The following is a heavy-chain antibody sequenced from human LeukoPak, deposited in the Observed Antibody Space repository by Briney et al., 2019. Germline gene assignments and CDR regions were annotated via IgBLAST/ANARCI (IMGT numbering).Heavy chain of an antibody. J-gene: IGHJ4*02. V-gene: IGHV1-2*02. CDR1: GYTFTGYY. Sequence: ASVKVSCKASGYTFTGYYMHWVRQAPGQGLEWMGWINPNSGGTNYAQKFQGRVTMNRDTAISTAYMELSRLRSDDTAVYYCARAPTYYYDSSGSFIAHFDYWGQGTLVTVSS. CDR2: INPNSGGT. D-gene: IGHD3-22*01. CDR3: ARAPTYYYDSSGSFIAHFDY.